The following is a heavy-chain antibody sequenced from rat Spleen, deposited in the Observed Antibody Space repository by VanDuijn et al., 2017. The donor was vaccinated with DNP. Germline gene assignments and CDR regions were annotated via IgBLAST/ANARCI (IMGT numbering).Heavy chain of an antibody. CDR1: GYSITSSYR. CDR3: ARLGTLGAGNWFAY. D-gene: IGHD5-1*01. J-gene: IGHJ3*01. V-gene: IGHV3-3*01. CDR2: INSAGST. Sequence: EVQLQESGPGLVKPSQSLSLTCSVTGYSITSSYRWNWIRKFPGNKLEWMGYINSAGSTNYNPSLKSRISITRDTSKNQFFLQVNSITTEDTATYYCARLGTLGAGNWFAYWGQGTLVTVSS.